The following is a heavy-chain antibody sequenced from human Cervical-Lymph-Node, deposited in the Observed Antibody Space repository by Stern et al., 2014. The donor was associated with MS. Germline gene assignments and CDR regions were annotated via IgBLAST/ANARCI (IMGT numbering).Heavy chain of an antibody. J-gene: IGHJ5*02. D-gene: IGHD1-26*01. Sequence: QVQLQESGPGLVKPSQTLSLTCTVSGGSISNDNFFWSWIRQPAGKGLEWIGRVYPSGSTNYNPSLKSRVTKYMDQSMNQFSLKLTSVTAADTAVYYCALGAEWFDPWGQGTLVTVSS. CDR3: ALGAEWFDP. CDR2: VYPSGST. CDR1: GGSISNDNFF. V-gene: IGHV4-61*02.